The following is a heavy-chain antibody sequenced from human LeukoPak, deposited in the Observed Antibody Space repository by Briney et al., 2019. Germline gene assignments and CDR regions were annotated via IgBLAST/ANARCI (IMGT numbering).Heavy chain of an antibody. CDR2: IQNDGSDK. J-gene: IGHJ4*02. D-gene: IGHD6-13*01. CDR1: GINFRSSG. CDR3: AREGGRATAGRFDY. V-gene: IGHV3-30*02. Sequence: GGSLRLSCAASGINFRSSGMHWVRQAPGKGLEWVTFIQNDGSDKSYAASVKGRFTISRDNSKNTVYLHMNSLRADDTALYYCAREGGRATAGRFDYWGQGTLVTVSS.